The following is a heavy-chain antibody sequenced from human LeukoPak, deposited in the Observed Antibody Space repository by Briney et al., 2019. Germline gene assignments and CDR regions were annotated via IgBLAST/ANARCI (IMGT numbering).Heavy chain of an antibody. J-gene: IGHJ5*02. V-gene: IGHV1-69*13. CDR1: GGTFGSYA. CDR3: ARVVESELLWFGELFKAPHNWFDP. Sequence: SVKVSCKASGGTFGSYAISWVRQAPGQGLEWMGGIIPIFGTANYAQKFQGRVTITADESTSTAYMELSSLRSEDTAVYYCARVVESELLWFGELFKAPHNWFDPWGQGTLVTVSS. D-gene: IGHD3-10*01. CDR2: IIPIFGTA.